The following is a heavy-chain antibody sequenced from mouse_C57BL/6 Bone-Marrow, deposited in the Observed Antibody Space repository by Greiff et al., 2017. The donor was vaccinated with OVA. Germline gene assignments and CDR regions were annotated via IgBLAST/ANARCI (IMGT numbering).Heavy chain of an antibody. J-gene: IGHJ3*01. CDR2: ISRGSSTI. CDR3: AGELGRGAWFAY. CDR1: GFTFSDYG. Sequence: EVKLVESGGGLVKPGGSLKLSCAASGFTFSDYGMHWVRQAPEKGLEWVAYISRGSSTIYYADTVKGRFTIPRDNAKNTLFLQMTSLRSEDTAMYYCAGELGRGAWFAYWGQGTLVTVSA. V-gene: IGHV5-17*01. D-gene: IGHD4-1*01.